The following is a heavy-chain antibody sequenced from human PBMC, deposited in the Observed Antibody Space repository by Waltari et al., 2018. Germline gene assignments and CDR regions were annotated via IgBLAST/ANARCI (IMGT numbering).Heavy chain of an antibody. CDR3: ARDYWSSSSSSVFYFDY. Sequence: EVQLVESGGGLVKPGGSLRLSCAASGFAFSSYSMTWVRQAPGKGLEWVSSIRSSTTYIYYADSVKGRFTISRDTAKNSLYLQMNSLRAEDTAVYYCARDYWSSSSSSVFYFDYWGQGTLVTVSS. CDR1: GFAFSSYS. CDR2: IRSSTTYI. D-gene: IGHD6-6*01. J-gene: IGHJ4*02. V-gene: IGHV3-21*03.